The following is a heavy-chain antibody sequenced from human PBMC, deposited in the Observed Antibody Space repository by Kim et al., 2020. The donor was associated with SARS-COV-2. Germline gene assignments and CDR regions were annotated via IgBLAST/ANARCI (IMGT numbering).Heavy chain of an antibody. Sequence: GGSLRLSCAASGFIFSDYAMHWVRQAPGKGLEYVSGISSNGGSAYYANSVKGRFSISRDNSKNTLYLQLGSLRAEDMAVYYCARVRMSGEDVWGQGTTVTVSS. V-gene: IGHV3-64*01. CDR1: GFIFSDYA. D-gene: IGHD7-27*01. CDR3: ARVRMSGEDV. CDR2: ISSNGGSA. J-gene: IGHJ6*02.